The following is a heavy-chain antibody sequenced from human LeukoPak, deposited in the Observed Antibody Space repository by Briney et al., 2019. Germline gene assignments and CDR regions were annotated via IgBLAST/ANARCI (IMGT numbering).Heavy chain of an antibody. CDR2: INPNSGGT. D-gene: IGHD6-13*01. CDR1: GYTFTGYY. J-gene: IGHJ5*02. Sequence: ASVEVSCKASGYTFTGYYMHWVRQAPGQGLEWMGWINPNSGGTNYAQKFQGRVTMTRDTSISTAYMELSRVRSDDTAVYYCARARIAAAGTWWFDPWGQGTLVTVSS. CDR3: ARARIAAAGTWWFDP. V-gene: IGHV1-2*02.